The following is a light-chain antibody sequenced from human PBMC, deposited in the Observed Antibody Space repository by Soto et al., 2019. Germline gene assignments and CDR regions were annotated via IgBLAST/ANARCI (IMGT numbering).Light chain of an antibody. CDR1: QSISSY. V-gene: IGKV1-6*01. CDR2: AAS. CDR3: LQDYDYPYT. Sequence: IQMSQSPASLSASVGDRVTITCRASQSISSYLNWYQQKPGKAPKLLIYAASNLQSGVPSRFSGSGSGTDFTLIISSLQPEDFATYYCLQDYDYPYTFGQGTKVDIK. J-gene: IGKJ2*01.